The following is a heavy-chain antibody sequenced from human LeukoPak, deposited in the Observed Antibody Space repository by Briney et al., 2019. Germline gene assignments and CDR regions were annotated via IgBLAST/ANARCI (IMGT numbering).Heavy chain of an antibody. CDR2: INPNSGGT. CDR3: ARGSIAVAGTLYSPGVAFDI. CDR1: GYTFTGYY. Sequence: ASVKVSCKASGYTFTGYYMHWVRQAPGQGLEWMGWINPNSGGTNYAQKFQGRVTMTRDTSISTAYMELSWLRSDDTAVYYCARGSIAVAGTLYSPGVAFDIWGQGTMVTVSS. D-gene: IGHD6-19*01. V-gene: IGHV1-2*02. J-gene: IGHJ3*02.